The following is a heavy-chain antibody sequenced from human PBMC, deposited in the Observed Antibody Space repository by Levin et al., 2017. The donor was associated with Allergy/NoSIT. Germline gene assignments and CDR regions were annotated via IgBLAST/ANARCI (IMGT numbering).Heavy chain of an antibody. J-gene: IGHJ4*02. CDR3: AKAASRFGSSTSCGY. D-gene: IGHD2-2*01. CDR1: GFTFSSYG. CDR2: ISYDGSNK. Sequence: PGGSLRLSCAASGFTFSSYGMHWVRQAPGKGLEWVAVISYDGSNKYYADSVKGRFTISRDNSKNTLYLQMNSLRAEDTAVYYCAKAASRFGSSTSCGYWGQGTLVTVSS. V-gene: IGHV3-30*18.